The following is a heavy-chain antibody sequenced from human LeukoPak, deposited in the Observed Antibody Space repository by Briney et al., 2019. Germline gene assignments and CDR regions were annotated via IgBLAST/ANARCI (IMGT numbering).Heavy chain of an antibody. J-gene: IGHJ3*02. D-gene: IGHD6-19*01. Sequence: GESLKISCKGSGYSFTSYWIGCVRQMPGKGLEWMGIIYPGDSDTRYSPSFQGQVTISADKSISTAYLQWSSLKASDTAMYYCARSPLIAVAGTFAFDIWGQGTMVTVSS. CDR2: IYPGDSDT. CDR1: GYSFTSYW. CDR3: ARSPLIAVAGTFAFDI. V-gene: IGHV5-51*01.